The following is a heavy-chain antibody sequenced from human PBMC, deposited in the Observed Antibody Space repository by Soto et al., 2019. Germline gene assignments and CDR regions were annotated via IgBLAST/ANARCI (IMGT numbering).Heavy chain of an antibody. V-gene: IGHV4-34*01. D-gene: IGHD6-19*01. Sequence: SETLSLTCAVYGGSFSGYYWSWIRQPPGKGLEWIGEINHSGSTNYNPSLKSRVTISVDTSKNQFSLKLSSVTAADTAVYYCARGPYSSGWYKGSHAFDIWGQGTMVTVSS. J-gene: IGHJ3*02. CDR3: ARGPYSSGWYKGSHAFDI. CDR2: INHSGST. CDR1: GGSFSGYY.